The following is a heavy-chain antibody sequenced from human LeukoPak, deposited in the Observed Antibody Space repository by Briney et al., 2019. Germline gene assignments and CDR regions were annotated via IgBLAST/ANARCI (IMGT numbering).Heavy chain of an antibody. CDR3: ARARDSGSSDV. CDR2: ISYSGNT. V-gene: IGHV4-59*01. CDR1: GASISTDF. Sequence: SETLSLTCFVDGASISTDFWSWIRPPAEERLEWSAYISYSGNTTYNPSIRSRVTISRDTSKNQFSLKLSSVPAADTAVYYRARARDSGSSDVWGQGTLVTVYS. J-gene: IGHJ4*02. D-gene: IGHD3-10*01.